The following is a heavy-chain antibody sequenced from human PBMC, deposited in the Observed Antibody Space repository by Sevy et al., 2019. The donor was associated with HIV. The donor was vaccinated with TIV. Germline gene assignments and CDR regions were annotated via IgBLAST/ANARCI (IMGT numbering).Heavy chain of an antibody. CDR2: IYYSGST. CDR1: GGSVSSGSYY. CDR3: ARDIGGDYDHYYYYGMDV. J-gene: IGHJ6*02. V-gene: IGHV4-61*01. D-gene: IGHD4-17*01. Sequence: SETLSVTCTVSGGSVSSGSYYWSWIRQPPGKGVEWIGYIYYSGSTNYNPSLKSRVTISVDTSKNQFSLKLSSVTAADTAVYYCARDIGGDYDHYYYYGMDVWGQGTTVTVSS.